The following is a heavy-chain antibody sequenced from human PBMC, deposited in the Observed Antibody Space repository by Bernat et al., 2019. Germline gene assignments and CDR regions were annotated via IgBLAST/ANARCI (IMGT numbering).Heavy chain of an antibody. V-gene: IGHV3-74*01. CDR1: GFTFSSYW. J-gene: IGHJ4*02. Sequence: EVQLVESGGGLVQPGGSLRLSCAASGFTFSSYWMHWVRQTPGKGLVWVSRINSDGSTTTYADSVKGRFTISRDNAKNTLYLQMTSLRVEDTAVYYCARGVIPRAGTSMAYWGQGTLVTVSS. D-gene: IGHD3-16*02. CDR2: INSDGSTT. CDR3: ARGVIPRAGTSMAY.